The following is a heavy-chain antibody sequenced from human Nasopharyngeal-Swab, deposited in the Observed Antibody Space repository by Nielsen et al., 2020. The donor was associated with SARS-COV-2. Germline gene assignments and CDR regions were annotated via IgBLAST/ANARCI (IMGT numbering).Heavy chain of an antibody. J-gene: IGHJ4*02. V-gene: IGHV3-30*18. Sequence: GESLKISCVASGFTFSSYGMHWVRQAPGKGLEWVAVISYDGSNKYYADSVKGRFTISRDNSKNTLYLQMNSLRAEDTAVYYCAKDGAGELLVWGQGTLVTVSS. CDR2: ISYDGSNK. CDR3: AKDGAGELLV. D-gene: IGHD3-10*01. CDR1: GFTFSSYG.